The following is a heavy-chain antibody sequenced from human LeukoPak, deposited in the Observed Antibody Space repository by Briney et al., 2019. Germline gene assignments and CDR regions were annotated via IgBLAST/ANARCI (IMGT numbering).Heavy chain of an antibody. CDR2: INHSGST. J-gene: IGHJ4*02. CDR1: GGSFSGYY. CDR3: ARGHYGDYVVDY. Sequence: SETLSLTCAVYGGSFSGYYWSWIRQPPGKGLEWIGEINHSGSTNYNPSLKSRVTISVDTSKNQFSLKLSSVTAADTAVYYCARGHYGDYVVDYWGQGTLVTVSS. D-gene: IGHD4-17*01. V-gene: IGHV4-34*01.